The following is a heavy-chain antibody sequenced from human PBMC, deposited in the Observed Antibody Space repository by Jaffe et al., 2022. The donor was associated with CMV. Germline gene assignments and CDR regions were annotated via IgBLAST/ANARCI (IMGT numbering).Heavy chain of an antibody. J-gene: IGHJ4*02. CDR3: ARIEELGYYGSGFPWYSGFDY. D-gene: IGHD3-10*01. V-gene: IGHV2-26*01. CDR2: IFSNDEK. Sequence: QVTLKESGPVLVKPTETLTLTCTVSGFSLSNARMGVSWIRQPPGKALEWLAHIFSNDEKSYSTSLKSRLTISKDTSKSQVVLTMTNMDPVDTATYYCARIEELGYYGSGFPWYSGFDYWGQGTLVTVSS. CDR1: GFSLSNARMG.